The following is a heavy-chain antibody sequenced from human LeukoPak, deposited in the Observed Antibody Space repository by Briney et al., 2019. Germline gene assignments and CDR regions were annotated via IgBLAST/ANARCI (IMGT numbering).Heavy chain of an antibody. V-gene: IGHV3-7*01. D-gene: IGHD3-16*02. CDR3: ARVGGRYSPLGY. Sequence: GGSLRLSCAASGFTFSSYWMSWVRQAPGKGLEWVANIKQDGSEKYYVDSVKGRFTISRDNTKNSLYLQMISLRAEDTAVYYCARVGGRYSPLGYWGQGTLVTVSS. J-gene: IGHJ4*02. CDR1: GFTFSSYW. CDR2: IKQDGSEK.